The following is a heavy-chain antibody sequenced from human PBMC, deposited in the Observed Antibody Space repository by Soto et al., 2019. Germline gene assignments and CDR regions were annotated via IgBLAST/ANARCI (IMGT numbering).Heavy chain of an antibody. D-gene: IGHD3-10*01. J-gene: IGHJ4*02. CDR2: IYYSGST. V-gene: IGHV4-30-4*01. CDR3: AREGVFGRFDY. Sequence: SETLSLTCTVSGGSISSGDYYWSWIRQPPGKGLEWIGYIYYSGSTYYNPSLKSRVTISVDTSKNQFSLKLSSVTAADTAVYYCAREGVFGRFDYWGQGALVTVSS. CDR1: GGSISSGDYY.